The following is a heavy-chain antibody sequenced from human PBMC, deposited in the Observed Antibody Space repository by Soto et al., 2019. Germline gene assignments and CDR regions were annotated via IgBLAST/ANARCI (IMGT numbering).Heavy chain of an antibody. CDR1: GFTFSSNS. V-gene: IGHV3-48*02. CDR3: ARGRVGTAYFDY. J-gene: IGHJ4*02. D-gene: IGHD2-21*02. CDR2: ITSSSSTI. Sequence: EVQLVESGGGLVQPGGSLRLSCAASGFTFSSNSMNWVRQAPGKGLELISYITSSSSTIYYADSVKGRFTISRDNAKNSLYLQMNSLRDEDTAVYYCARGRVGTAYFDYWGQGSQVTVSS.